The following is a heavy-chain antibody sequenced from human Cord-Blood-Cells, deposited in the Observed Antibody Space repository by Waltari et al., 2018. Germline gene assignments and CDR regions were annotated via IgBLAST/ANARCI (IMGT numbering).Heavy chain of an antibody. Sequence: QITLKESGPTLVKPTPTLTLTCTSSGFSLSTSGVGVGWVRQPPGKALEWLALSYWDDDQRYSPSLKSRLTITKDTSKNQVVLTMTNMDPVDTATYYCAHMSYYDFWSGYYWTWGQGTLVTVSS. V-gene: IGHV2-5*02. CDR2: SYWDDDQ. D-gene: IGHD3-3*01. J-gene: IGHJ5*02. CDR3: AHMSYYDFWSGYYWT. CDR1: GFSLSTSGVG.